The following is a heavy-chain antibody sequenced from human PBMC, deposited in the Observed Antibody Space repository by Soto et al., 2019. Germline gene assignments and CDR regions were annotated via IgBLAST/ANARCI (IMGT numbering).Heavy chain of an antibody. V-gene: IGHV4-39*01. J-gene: IGHJ4*02. CDR1: GGSISSSGYY. CDR2: IYYSGST. D-gene: IGHD3-10*01. CDR3: ARRSYYGSGSIFDY. Sequence: SETLSLTCTVSGGSISSSGYYWGWIRQPPGKGLEWIGNIYYSGSTNYNPSLKSRVTISVDTSRNQFSLKVSSVTAADTAVYYCARRSYYGSGSIFDYWGQGTLVTVSS.